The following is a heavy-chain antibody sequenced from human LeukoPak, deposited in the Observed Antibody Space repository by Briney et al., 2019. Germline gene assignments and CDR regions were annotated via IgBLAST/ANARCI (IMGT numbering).Heavy chain of an antibody. CDR1: GGSFTRYY. V-gene: IGHV4-4*09. D-gene: IGHD1-7*01. J-gene: IGHJ3*02. CDR3: GRLLELASFDI. CDR2: IFPGGNT. Sequence: PSETLSLTCTVSGGSFTRYYWSWIRQPPGKGLEWIGYIFPGGNTNYNPPLKSRVTISVDTSKNQFSLRLTSVMAADTAMYYCGRLLELASFDIWGRGTMVTVSS.